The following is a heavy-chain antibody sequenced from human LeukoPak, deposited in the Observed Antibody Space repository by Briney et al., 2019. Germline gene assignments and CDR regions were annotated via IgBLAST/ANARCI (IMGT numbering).Heavy chain of an antibody. CDR1: GFSFSLYS. Sequence: KTGGSLRLSCVASGFSFSLYSMNWVRQAPGKGLEWVSTISGDSSGNYIDYADSVKGRFTISRDNAKNSVFLQMNGLRDDGEAVYYCTREGGVGSWGKGTLVSVSS. D-gene: IGHD3-16*01. J-gene: IGHJ5*01. V-gene: IGHV3-21*01. CDR3: TREGGVGS. CDR2: ISGDSSGNYI.